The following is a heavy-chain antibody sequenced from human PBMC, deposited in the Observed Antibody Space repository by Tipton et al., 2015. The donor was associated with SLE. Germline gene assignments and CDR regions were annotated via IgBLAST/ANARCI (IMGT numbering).Heavy chain of an antibody. V-gene: IGHV4-61*01. Sequence: TLSVTCTVSGGSVSSGSYYWSWIRQPPGKGLEWIGYIYYSGSTNYNPSLKSRVTISVDTSKNQFSLKLSSVTAADTAVYYCARMGRPVVSYAFDIWGQGTMVTVSS. J-gene: IGHJ3*02. CDR1: GGSVSSGSYY. CDR3: ARMGRPVVSYAFDI. D-gene: IGHD2-8*02. CDR2: IYYSGST.